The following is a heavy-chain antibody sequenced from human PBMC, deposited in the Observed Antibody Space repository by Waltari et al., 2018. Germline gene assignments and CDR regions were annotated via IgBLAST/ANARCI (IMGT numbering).Heavy chain of an antibody. CDR2: ISYDGNNK. D-gene: IGHD3-16*01. Sequence: QVQLVESGGGVVQPGRSLRLPCAASGFTLSDYAMHWVRLAPGKGVGGVAFISYDGNNKYYADSVKGRFTIPRDNSKNALYLQMNSLRAEDTAVYYCARGGGESRFDYWGQGTLVTVSS. CDR1: GFTLSDYA. CDR3: ARGGGESRFDY. J-gene: IGHJ4*02. V-gene: IGHV3-30-3*01.